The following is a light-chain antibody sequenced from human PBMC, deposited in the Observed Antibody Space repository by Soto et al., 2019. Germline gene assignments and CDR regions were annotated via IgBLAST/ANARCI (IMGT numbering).Light chain of an antibody. Sequence: DIQMTQSPSSLSASVGDRVTITCRASQTISTYLNWYQQIPRKAPKLLIYGASNIQNGVPSRFSGSGSRTYFTLTISSLQHEDFATYYCQKSSSIPYTFGQGTKLEIK. J-gene: IGKJ2*01. CDR3: QKSSSIPYT. CDR1: QTISTY. CDR2: GAS. V-gene: IGKV1-39*01.